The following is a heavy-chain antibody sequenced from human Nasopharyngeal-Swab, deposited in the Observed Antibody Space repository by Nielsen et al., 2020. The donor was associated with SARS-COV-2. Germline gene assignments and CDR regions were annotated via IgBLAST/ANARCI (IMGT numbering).Heavy chain of an antibody. CDR1: GGSINSDY. D-gene: IGHD2-2*01. Sequence: SETLSLTCNVSGGSINSDYWSWIRQPAGKGLEWIGRIYSSGSTNYNPSLKSRVTTSVDTSKNQFSLKLSSVTAADTAVYYCARDRGLGPAARSYYGMDVWGQGTTVTVSS. CDR3: ARDRGLGPAARSYYGMDV. CDR2: IYSSGST. J-gene: IGHJ6*02. V-gene: IGHV4-4*07.